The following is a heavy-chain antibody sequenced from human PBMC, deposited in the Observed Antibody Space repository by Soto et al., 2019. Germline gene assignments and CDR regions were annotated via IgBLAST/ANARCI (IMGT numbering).Heavy chain of an antibody. CDR1: GGTFRTYA. D-gene: IGHD6-19*01. Sequence: QVQLLQSGAEVKKPGSSVRVSCEASGGTFRTYAISWVRQAPGQGLEWMGEIIPIFGTVNYAQKFQGRVTSTADESTTTVYMDLRSLSSEDTAVYYCAKGAVAGTPTSYYYYGMDVWGQGTTVTVSS. J-gene: IGHJ6*02. CDR3: AKGAVAGTPTSYYYYGMDV. CDR2: IIPIFGTV. V-gene: IGHV1-69*12.